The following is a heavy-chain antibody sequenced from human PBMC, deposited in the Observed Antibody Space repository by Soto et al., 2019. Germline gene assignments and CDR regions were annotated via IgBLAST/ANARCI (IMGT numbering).Heavy chain of an antibody. CDR1: GFTFSSYE. V-gene: IGHV3-48*03. D-gene: IGHD4-17*01. CDR3: ARVTTVTTLENWFDP. CDR2: ISSSGSTI. Sequence: LRLSCAASGFTFSSYEMNWVRQAPGKGLEWVSYISSSGSTIYYADSVKGRFTISRDNAKNSLYLQMNSLRAEDTAVYYCARVTTVTTLENWFDPWGQGTLVTVSS. J-gene: IGHJ5*02.